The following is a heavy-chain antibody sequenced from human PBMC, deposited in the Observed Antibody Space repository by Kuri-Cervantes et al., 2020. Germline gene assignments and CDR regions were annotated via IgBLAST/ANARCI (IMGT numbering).Heavy chain of an antibody. Sequence: ASVKVSCKASGYTFTGYYMHWVRQAPGQGLEWMGWINPNSGGTNYAQKFQGRVTMTRDTSISTAYMELSRLRSDDTAVYYCAGAGYSSWYGVDGMDVWGQGTTVTVSS. CDR1: GYTFTGYY. CDR3: AGAGYSSWYGVDGMDV. D-gene: IGHD6-13*01. CDR2: INPNSGGT. J-gene: IGHJ6*02. V-gene: IGHV1-2*02.